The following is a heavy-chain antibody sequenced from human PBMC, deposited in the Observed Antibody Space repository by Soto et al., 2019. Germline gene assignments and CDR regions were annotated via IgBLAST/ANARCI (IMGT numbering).Heavy chain of an antibody. D-gene: IGHD6-19*01. V-gene: IGHV3-33*01. CDR2: IWYDGNTK. J-gene: IGHJ6*02. Sequence: GGSLRLSCAASGFTFNTYGFNWVRQAPGKGLEWVAVIWYDGNTKYYADSVKGRFTISRDNLKNTLYLQMNSLTAEDTAVYYCARPLVAPVAGPYYYGMDVWGQGTTVTVS. CDR1: GFTFNTYG. CDR3: ARPLVAPVAGPYYYGMDV.